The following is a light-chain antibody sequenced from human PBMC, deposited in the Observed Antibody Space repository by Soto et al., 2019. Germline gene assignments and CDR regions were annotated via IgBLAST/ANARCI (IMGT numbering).Light chain of an antibody. V-gene: IGLV3-21*04. CDR3: QVRDTTSDHYV. J-gene: IGLJ1*01. CDR1: RIGRKS. Sequence: SYELTQPPSVSVAPGETAAITCGGDRIGRKSVHWYQQRPGQAPVLVISYDNDRPSGIPERFSGSNSGNTATLTISSVEAGDEADYYCQVRDTTSDHYVFGGGTKLPS. CDR2: YDN.